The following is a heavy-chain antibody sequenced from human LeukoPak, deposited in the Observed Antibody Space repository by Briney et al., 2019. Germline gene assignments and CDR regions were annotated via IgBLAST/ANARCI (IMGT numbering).Heavy chain of an antibody. CDR2: ISSSGST. D-gene: IGHD3-22*01. J-gene: IGHJ3*02. Sequence: SETLSLTCTVSGDSISIGDYYWSWIRHPAGKGLEWIGRISSSGSTNYNPSLKSRVTISVDTSKNQFSLKLSSVTAADTAVYFCARGPYSYDSSGAFDIWGQGTMVTVSS. V-gene: IGHV4-61*02. CDR1: GDSISIGDYY. CDR3: ARGPYSYDSSGAFDI.